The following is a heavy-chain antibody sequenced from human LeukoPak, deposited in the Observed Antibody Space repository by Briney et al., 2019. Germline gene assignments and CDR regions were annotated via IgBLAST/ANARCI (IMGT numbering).Heavy chain of an antibody. Sequence: GGSLRLSCAASGFTFSSYWMSWVRQAPGKGLEWVANIKQDGSEKYYVDSVKGRFTISRDNAKNSLYLQMNSLRAVDTAVYYCARELVAAAGKFYYYGMDVWGQGTTVTVSS. CDR2: IKQDGSEK. CDR1: GFTFSSYW. V-gene: IGHV3-7*01. CDR3: ARELVAAAGKFYYYGMDV. D-gene: IGHD6-13*01. J-gene: IGHJ6*02.